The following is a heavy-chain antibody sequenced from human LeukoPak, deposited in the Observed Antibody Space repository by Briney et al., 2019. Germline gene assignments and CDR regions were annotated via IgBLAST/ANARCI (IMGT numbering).Heavy chain of an antibody. J-gene: IGHJ4*02. CDR1: GFTFSSYS. CDR2: ISSSSSTI. Sequence: GGSLRLSCAASGFTFSSYSMNWVRQAPGKGLEWVSYISSSSSTIYYADSVKGRFTISRDNAKNSLYLQMNSLRAEDTAVYYCARWDKSFYCSSTSCRDYWGQGTLVTVSS. D-gene: IGHD2-2*01. V-gene: IGHV3-48*01. CDR3: ARWDKSFYCSSTSCRDY.